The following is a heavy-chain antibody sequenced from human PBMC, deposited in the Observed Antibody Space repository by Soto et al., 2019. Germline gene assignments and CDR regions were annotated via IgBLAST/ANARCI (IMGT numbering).Heavy chain of an antibody. CDR1: GYTFTSYG. J-gene: IGHJ4*02. Sequence: QVQLVQSGAEVKKPGASVKVSCKASGYTFTSYGISWVRQAPGQGLEWMGWISTYNGNTNYAQKLQGRVTMTTDTYTSTAYMELRSLRSDDTAVYYGARVPATGYYYDSSGYDYCEYWGQGTLVTVSS. V-gene: IGHV1-18*01. CDR2: ISTYNGNT. CDR3: ARVPATGYYYDSSGYDYCEY. D-gene: IGHD3-22*01.